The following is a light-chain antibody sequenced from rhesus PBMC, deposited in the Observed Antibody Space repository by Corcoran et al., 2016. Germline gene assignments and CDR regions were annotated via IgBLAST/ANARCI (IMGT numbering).Light chain of an antibody. V-gene: IGLV7-80*01. CDR2: DTS. J-gene: IGLJ6*01. CDR1: TGAVTSGHY. CDR3: WLYDV. Sequence: QAVVTQEPSLTVSPGGTVTLTCASSTGAVTSGHYPHWFQQKPGQAPKTLIYDTSNKLSWTPARFSGSLHGGKAALTLSGAQPEDEAEYYCWLYDVFGSGTKLTVL.